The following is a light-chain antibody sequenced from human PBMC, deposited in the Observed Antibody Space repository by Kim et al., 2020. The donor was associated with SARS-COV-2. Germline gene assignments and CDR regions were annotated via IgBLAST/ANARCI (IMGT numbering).Light chain of an antibody. Sequence: AHINCKSSQSVLYTSNNKNYLAWYQQKPGQPPKLLIYWASTRASGVPDRFSGSGSGTNFTLTITSLQAEDVAVYYCQQYYTTPQAFGGGTKVDIK. J-gene: IGKJ4*01. CDR1: QSVLYTSNNKNY. CDR2: WAS. CDR3: QQYYTTPQA. V-gene: IGKV4-1*01.